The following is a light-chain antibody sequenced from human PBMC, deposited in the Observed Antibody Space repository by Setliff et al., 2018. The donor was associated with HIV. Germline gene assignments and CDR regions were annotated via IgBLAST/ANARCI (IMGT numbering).Light chain of an antibody. Sequence: QSALTQPRSVSGSPGQSVTISCTGTSSDVGVYNYVSWYQQHPGKAPKLMIYDVSERSSGVPDRFSGSKSGNTASLTISGLQAEDEADYYCCSYAGRYTYVFGTGTKV. CDR2: DVS. J-gene: IGLJ1*01. CDR3: CSYAGRYTYV. V-gene: IGLV2-11*01. CDR1: SSDVGVYNY.